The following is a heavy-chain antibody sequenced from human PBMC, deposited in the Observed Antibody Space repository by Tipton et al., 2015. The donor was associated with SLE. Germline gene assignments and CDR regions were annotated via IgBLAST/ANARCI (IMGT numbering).Heavy chain of an antibody. V-gene: IGHV4-59*01. Sequence: TLSLTCTVSGGSISSYYWSWIRQPPGKGLEWIGYIYYNGHTNYSPSLKSRVTLSVDTFKNQFYLTLSSVTAADTAVYYCARLNDATAIASVGYWGQGNLVTVSS. CDR3: ARLNDATAIASVGY. J-gene: IGHJ4*02. CDR1: GGSISSYY. D-gene: IGHD2-21*02. CDR2: IYYNGHT.